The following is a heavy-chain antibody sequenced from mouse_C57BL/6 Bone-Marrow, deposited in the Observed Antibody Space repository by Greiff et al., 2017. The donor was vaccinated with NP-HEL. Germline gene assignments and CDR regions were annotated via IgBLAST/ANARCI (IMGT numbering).Heavy chain of an antibody. CDR3: ARYYYGSSSFDY. CDR1: GYTFTSYL. CDR2: IDPNSGGT. J-gene: IGHJ2*01. V-gene: IGHV1-72*01. D-gene: IGHD1-1*01. Sequence: QFHVKQPGAELVKPGASVKLSCKASGYTFTSYLMHWVKQRPGRGLEWIGRIDPNSGGTKYNEKFKSKATLTVDKPSSTAYMQLNSLTSEDSAVYYCARYYYGSSSFDYWGQGTTLTVSS.